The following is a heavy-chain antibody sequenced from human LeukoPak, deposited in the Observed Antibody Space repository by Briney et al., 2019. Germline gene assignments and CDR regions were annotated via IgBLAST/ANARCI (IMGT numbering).Heavy chain of an antibody. Sequence: SETLSLTCTVSGGSISSSSYYWGWIRQPPGKGLEWIGSIYYSGSTYYNPSLKSRVTISVDKSKNQFSLKLSSVTAADTAVYYCASQESCVAANCGDYWGQGTLVTVSS. J-gene: IGHJ4*02. CDR3: ASQESCVAANCGDY. D-gene: IGHD2-15*01. CDR2: IYYSGST. CDR1: GGSISSSSYY. V-gene: IGHV4-39*07.